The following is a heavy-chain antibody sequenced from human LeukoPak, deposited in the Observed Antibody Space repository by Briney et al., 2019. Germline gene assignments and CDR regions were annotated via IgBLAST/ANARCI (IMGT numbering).Heavy chain of an antibody. D-gene: IGHD3-10*01. CDR3: ASLEYASGSSNSYYYYDGRDI. CDR2: NSPTRGGT. V-gene: IGHV1-2*02. Sequence: ASVEVSCKASGYSFTAYYIHWVRQAPGQGLEWMGRNSPTRGGTKYAQKFLGRVSMTRGTSISTSYMELSSLRPDGTAVYYCASLEYASGSSNSYYYYDGRDIWGQGTMVTVSS. CDR1: GYSFTAYY. J-gene: IGHJ6*02.